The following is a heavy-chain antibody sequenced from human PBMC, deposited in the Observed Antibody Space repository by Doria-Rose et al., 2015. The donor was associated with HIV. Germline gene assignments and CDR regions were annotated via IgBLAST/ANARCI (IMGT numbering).Heavy chain of an antibody. V-gene: IGHV4-61*02. CDR3: ARDSGGQYGYSGGYFDY. CDR2: ISPSGST. D-gene: IGHD4-17*01. Sequence: WLGRISPSGSTNNNPSLKSRVTVSVDTSQNQFSLKLSSVTAADTAVYLCARDSGGQYGYSGGYFDYWGQGTLVTVSS. J-gene: IGHJ4*02.